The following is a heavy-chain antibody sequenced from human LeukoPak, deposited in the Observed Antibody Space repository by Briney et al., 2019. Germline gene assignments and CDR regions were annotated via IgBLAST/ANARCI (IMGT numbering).Heavy chain of an antibody. CDR3: ASGSLDAFDI. J-gene: IGHJ3*02. CDR1: GYTFTSHG. CDR2: ISAYNGNK. V-gene: IGHV1-18*01. D-gene: IGHD1-26*01. Sequence: ASVKVSCTASGYTFTSHGISWVRQAPGPGLEWMGWISAYNGNKNYAQKLQGRVTMTTDTSTSTAYMELRSLRSDDTAVYCCASGSLDAFDICGQRTMVTVSS.